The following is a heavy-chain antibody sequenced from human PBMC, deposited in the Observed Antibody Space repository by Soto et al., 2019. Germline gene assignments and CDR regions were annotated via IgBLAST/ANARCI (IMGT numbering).Heavy chain of an antibody. J-gene: IGHJ4*02. Sequence: EVHLVESGGGLVQPGGSLRLSCAASGFTFSSYSLNWVRQAPGKGLEWLSYITSSGATVYYADSVRGRFTISRDNAKNSLYLQMNSLRDDDTAVYYCARGSSNWAYYFEFWGQGTLVTVSS. V-gene: IGHV3-48*02. CDR2: ITSSGATV. CDR3: ARGSSNWAYYFEF. CDR1: GFTFSSYS. D-gene: IGHD6-13*01.